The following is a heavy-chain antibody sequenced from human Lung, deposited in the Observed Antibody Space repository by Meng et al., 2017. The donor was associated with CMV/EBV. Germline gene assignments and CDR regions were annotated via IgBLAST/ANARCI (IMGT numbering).Heavy chain of an antibody. J-gene: IGHJ6*02. CDR3: AREFCSSSSCYPPDV. Sequence: GESXKISCAASGFTFSSYSINWVRQAPGKGLEWVSSISSRSSYIYYADSVKGRFTISRDNAKNSLYLQMNSLRAYDTDVYYCAREFCSSSSCYPPDVWGQGTXVTVSS. V-gene: IGHV3-21*01. CDR2: ISSRSSYI. D-gene: IGHD2-2*01. CDR1: GFTFSSYS.